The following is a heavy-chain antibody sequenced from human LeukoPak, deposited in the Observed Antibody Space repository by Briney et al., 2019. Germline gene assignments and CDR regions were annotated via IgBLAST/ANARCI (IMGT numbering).Heavy chain of an antibody. D-gene: IGHD6-19*01. J-gene: IGHJ4*02. V-gene: IGHV4-59*08. CDR1: GGSISSYY. CDR3: ARHKLSSEWLGDFDY. CDR2: IYYSGST. Sequence: SETLSLTCTVSGGSISSYYWSWIRQPPGKGLEWIGYIYYSGSTNYNPPLKSRVTISVDTSKNQFSLKLSSVTAADTAVYYCARHKLSSEWLGDFDYWGQGTLVTVSS.